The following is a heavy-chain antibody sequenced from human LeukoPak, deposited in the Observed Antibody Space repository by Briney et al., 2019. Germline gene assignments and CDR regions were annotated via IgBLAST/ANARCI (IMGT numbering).Heavy chain of an antibody. D-gene: IGHD2-2*01. CDR1: GYSFSNYW. J-gene: IGHJ4*02. CDR2: IYPGDSDT. V-gene: IGHV5-51*01. Sequence: GESLKISCKGSGYSFSNYWIGWVRQMPGKGLEWMGIIYPGDSDTKYSPSFQGQVTISADKSISTAYLQWNSLKASDTAMYYCARQGGSCSGTSCYSDYWGQGTLVTVSS. CDR3: ARQGGSCSGTSCYSDY.